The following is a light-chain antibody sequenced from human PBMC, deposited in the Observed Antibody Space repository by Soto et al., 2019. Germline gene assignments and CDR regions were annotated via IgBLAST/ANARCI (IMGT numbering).Light chain of an antibody. V-gene: IGKV1-39*01. CDR2: AAS. J-gene: IGKJ1*01. CDR1: QSISSY. Sequence: DIPMTQSPSSLSASVGDRVTITCRASQSISSYLNWYQQKPGKAPKLLIYAASSLQSGVPSRFSGSGSGTDFTLTISSLQPEDFATYYCQHSYSTLWTSGQGTKVEIK. CDR3: QHSYSTLWT.